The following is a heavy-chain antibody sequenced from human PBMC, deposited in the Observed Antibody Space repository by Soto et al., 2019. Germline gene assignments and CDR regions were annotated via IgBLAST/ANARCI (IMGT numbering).Heavy chain of an antibody. CDR1: GCSVSSDPHY. V-gene: IGHV4-61*01. D-gene: IGHD2-2*02. CDR3: ARFVRSCSGTTCYTRADV. Sequence: PXETLSLTCTVSGCSVSSDPHYWSWLRQPPGKRLEWIGFIYSSGSTNYNPSLKSRVTMSVDTSKNQFSLKLRSVIVADTAVYHCARFVRSCSGTTCYTRADVWGQGTTVTVSS. CDR2: IYSSGST. J-gene: IGHJ6*02.